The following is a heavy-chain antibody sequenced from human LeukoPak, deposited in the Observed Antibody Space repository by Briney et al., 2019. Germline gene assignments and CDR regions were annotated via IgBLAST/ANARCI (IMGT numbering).Heavy chain of an antibody. CDR1: GFTFSSYS. D-gene: IGHD4-17*01. Sequence: GGSLRLSCAASGFTFSSYSMNWVRQAPGKGLEWVSYISSSSSIIYYADSVKGRFTISRDNAKNSLYLQMNSLRAEDTAVYYCAKAPQMTTVTTRFDYWGQGTLVTVSS. V-gene: IGHV3-48*04. J-gene: IGHJ4*02. CDR2: ISSSSSII. CDR3: AKAPQMTTVTTRFDY.